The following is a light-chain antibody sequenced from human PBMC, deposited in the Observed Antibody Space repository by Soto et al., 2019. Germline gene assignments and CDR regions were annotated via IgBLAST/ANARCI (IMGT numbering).Light chain of an antibody. V-gene: IGLV1-51*01. CDR2: DDT. CDR1: TSNLGNNY. J-gene: IGLJ1*01. CDR3: GAWDPSLNASL. Sequence: QSVLAQPPSVSAAPGQRVTVSCSTTTSNLGNNYISWYQHLPGAAPRLLIYDDTERPSGIPDRLSGSRSATSATLGIAGLQTGDEADYFCGAWDPSLNASLLGTGTKVTVL.